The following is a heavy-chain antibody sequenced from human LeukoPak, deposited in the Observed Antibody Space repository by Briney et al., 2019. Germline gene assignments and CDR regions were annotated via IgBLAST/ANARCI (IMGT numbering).Heavy chain of an antibody. D-gene: IGHD3-10*01. V-gene: IGHV4-38-2*01. CDR3: ARTGSGLPDFDY. CDR2: IYHSGST. Sequence: SETLSLTCAVSGYSISSGYYWGWIRQPPGKGLEWIGSIYHSGSTYYNPSLKSRVTISVDTSKNQFSLKLSSVTAADTAVYYCARTGSGLPDFDYWGQGTLVTVSS. J-gene: IGHJ4*02. CDR1: GYSISSGYY.